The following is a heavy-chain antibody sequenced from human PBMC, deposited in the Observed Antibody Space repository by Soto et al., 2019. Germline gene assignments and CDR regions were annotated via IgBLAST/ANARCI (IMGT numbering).Heavy chain of an antibody. J-gene: IGHJ4*02. CDR2: ISGSGGST. D-gene: IGHD2-15*01. V-gene: IGHV3-23*01. Sequence: PGGSLRLSCAASGFTFSSYAMGWVRQAPGKGLEWVSAISGSGGSTYYADSVKGRFTISRDNSKNTLYLQMNSLRAEDTAVYYCARDRRTVVTPWTYYFDYWGQGTLVTVSS. CDR1: GFTFSSYA. CDR3: ARDRRTVVTPWTYYFDY.